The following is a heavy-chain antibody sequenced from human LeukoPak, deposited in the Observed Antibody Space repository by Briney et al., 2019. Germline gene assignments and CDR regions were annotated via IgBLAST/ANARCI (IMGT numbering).Heavy chain of an antibody. CDR3: ARDLSGVTGYTYGRGIDY. CDR2: ISWDGGST. D-gene: IGHD5-18*01. V-gene: IGHV3-43*01. J-gene: IGHJ4*02. CDR1: GFTFDDYT. Sequence: GGSLRLSCAASGFTFDDYTMHWVRQAPGKGPEWVSLISWDGGSTYYADSVKGRFTISRDNSKNSLYLQMNSLRAEDTAVYYCARDLSGVTGYTYGRGIDYWGQGTLVTVSS.